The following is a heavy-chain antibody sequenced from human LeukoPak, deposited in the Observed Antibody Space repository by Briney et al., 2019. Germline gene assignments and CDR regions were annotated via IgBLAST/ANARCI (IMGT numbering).Heavy chain of an antibody. D-gene: IGHD2-15*01. CDR2: INHSGST. J-gene: IGHJ3*02. CDR1: GGSFSGYY. CDR3: ARATPSIVVVVAATRAFDI. V-gene: IGHV4-34*01. Sequence: SETLSLTCAVYGGSFSGYYWSWIRQPPGKGLEWIGEINHSGSTNYNPSLKSRVTISVDTSKNQFSLKLSSVTAADTAVYYCARATPSIVVVVAATRAFDIWGQGTMVTVSS.